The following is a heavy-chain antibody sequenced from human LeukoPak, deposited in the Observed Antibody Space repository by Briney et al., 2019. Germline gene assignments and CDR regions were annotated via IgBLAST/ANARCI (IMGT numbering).Heavy chain of an antibody. CDR2: INTDGSST. J-gene: IGHJ4*02. Sequence: GSLRLSRAASGFTFSSYWMHWVRQAPGKGLVWVSRINTDGSSTSYADSVKGRFTISRDNAKNTLYLQMNSLRAEDTAVYYCARETDYDFWSGYYYYFDYWGQGTLVTVSS. CDR3: ARETDYDFWSGYYYYFDY. CDR1: GFTFSSYW. V-gene: IGHV3-74*01. D-gene: IGHD3-3*01.